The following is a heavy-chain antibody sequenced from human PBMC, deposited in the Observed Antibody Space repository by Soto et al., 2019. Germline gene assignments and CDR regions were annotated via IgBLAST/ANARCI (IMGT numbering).Heavy chain of an antibody. CDR3: ARRYGASFDY. Sequence: SETLSLTCTVSGGSISSSSYYWGWIRQPPGKGLEWIGSIYYSGSTYYNPSLKSRVTISVDTSKNQFSLKLSSVTAADPAVYYCARRYGASFDYWGQGTLVTVS. D-gene: IGHD4-17*01. V-gene: IGHV4-39*07. CDR1: GGSISSSSYY. CDR2: IYYSGST. J-gene: IGHJ4*02.